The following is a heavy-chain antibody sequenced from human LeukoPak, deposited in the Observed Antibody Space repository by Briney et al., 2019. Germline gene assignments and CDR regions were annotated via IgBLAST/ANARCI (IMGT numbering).Heavy chain of an antibody. CDR2: IKEDGSEK. CDR1: GFTFTNYW. D-gene: IGHD6-19*01. Sequence: GGSLRLSCAASGFTFTNYWMSWVRQAPGKGLEWVANIKEDGSEKYYVDSVKGRFIISRDNAKNALYLQMNSLRAEDTAVYYCAKDAPTSYSSGWPIDYWGQGTLVTVSS. J-gene: IGHJ4*02. V-gene: IGHV3-7*01. CDR3: AKDAPTSYSSGWPIDY.